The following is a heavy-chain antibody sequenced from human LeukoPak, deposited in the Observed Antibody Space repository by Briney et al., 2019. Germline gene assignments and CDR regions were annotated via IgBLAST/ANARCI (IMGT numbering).Heavy chain of an antibody. D-gene: IGHD5-18*01. CDR2: VYYSGGT. J-gene: IGHJ3*02. CDR1: GGSISSGAYS. Sequence: SQTLSLTCAVSGGSISSGAYSWSWTRQPPRKGLEWIGYVYYSGGTYYNPSLKSRVTISVDTSKNQFSLKLSSVTAADTAVYYCARSEYSYGADAFDIWGQGTMVTVSS. CDR3: ARSEYSYGADAFDI. V-gene: IGHV4-30-4*07.